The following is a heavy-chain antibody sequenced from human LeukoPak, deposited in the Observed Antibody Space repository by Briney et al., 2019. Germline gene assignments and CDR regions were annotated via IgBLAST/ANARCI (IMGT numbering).Heavy chain of an antibody. V-gene: IGHV3-20*04. CDR1: GFTLDDYG. CDR2: INWNGGST. J-gene: IGHJ3*02. CDR3: AREARVGSGRAFDI. Sequence: RPGGCLRLACAASGFTLDDYGMSWARQAPGKGLGWVSAINWNGGSTGYADSVKGRFTISRDNAKNSLYLQMNSLRSEDTAVYYCAREARVGSGRAFDIWGQGTMVTVSS. D-gene: IGHD3-10*01.